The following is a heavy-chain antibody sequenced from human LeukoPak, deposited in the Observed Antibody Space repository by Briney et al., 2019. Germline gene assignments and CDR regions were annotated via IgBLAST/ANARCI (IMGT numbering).Heavy chain of an antibody. J-gene: IGHJ5*02. CDR3: ARLGSGWFRRVGWFDP. CDR2: INHSGST. D-gene: IGHD6-19*01. V-gene: IGHV4-34*01. Sequence: SETLSLTCAVYGGSFSGYYWSWIRQPPGKGLEWIGEINHSGSTNYNPSLKSRVTISVDTSKNQFSLKLSSVTAADTAVYYCARLGSGWFRRVGWFDPWGQGTLVTVSS. CDR1: GGSFSGYY.